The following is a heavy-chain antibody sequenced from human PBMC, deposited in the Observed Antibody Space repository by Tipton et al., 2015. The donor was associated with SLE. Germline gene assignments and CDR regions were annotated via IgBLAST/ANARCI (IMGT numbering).Heavy chain of an antibody. Sequence: QLVQSGGGLVQPGGSLTLSCAASGFSISNYWMHWVRQGPGKGLVWVSRIRSDGRNKDYAGSVKGRFTISRDNAKNTLFLQMNSLTAEDTGVYYCARDRDWLLYDNWGQGTLVTVSS. CDR3: ARDRDWLLYDN. V-gene: IGHV3-74*01. CDR1: GFSISNYW. J-gene: IGHJ4*02. CDR2: IRSDGRNK. D-gene: IGHD3-3*01.